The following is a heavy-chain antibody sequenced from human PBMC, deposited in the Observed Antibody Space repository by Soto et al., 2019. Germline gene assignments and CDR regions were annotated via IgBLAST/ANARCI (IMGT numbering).Heavy chain of an antibody. CDR1: GGSISSGNYF. V-gene: IGHV4-31*03. J-gene: IGHJ4*02. D-gene: IGHD3-22*01. CDR3: ARSDTFYYDSSGFELPHYFDY. CDR2: IYHSGST. Sequence: SETLSLTCTVSGGSISSGNYFWSWIRQHPGEGLEWIGYIYHSGSTYSNPSLKSRVTISVDTSKNQFSLRLSSVTAADTAVYYCARSDTFYYDSSGFELPHYFDYWGQGTLVTVSS.